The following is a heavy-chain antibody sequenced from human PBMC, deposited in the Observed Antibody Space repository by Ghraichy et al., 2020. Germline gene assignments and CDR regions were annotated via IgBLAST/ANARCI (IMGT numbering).Heavy chain of an antibody. J-gene: IGHJ3*02. CDR2: ISYSGST. CDR3: AREYNIGLDDAFDI. CDR1: GGSISSYY. V-gene: IGHV4-59*01. D-gene: IGHD6-19*01. Sequence: SETLSLTCTDSGGSISSYYWSWIRQPPGKGLEWIGYISYSGSTNYNPSLKSRVTISVDTSKNQFSLKLSSVTAADTAVYYCAREYNIGLDDAFDIWGQGTMVTVSS.